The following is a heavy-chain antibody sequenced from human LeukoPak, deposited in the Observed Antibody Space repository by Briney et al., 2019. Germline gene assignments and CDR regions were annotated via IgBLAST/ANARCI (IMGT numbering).Heavy chain of an antibody. V-gene: IGHV3-53*01. CDR3: ARGLPGFWSGLRFDP. D-gene: IGHD3-3*01. CDR1: VFTFTSDA. J-gene: IGHJ5*02. Sequence: GGSLRLSCVASVFTFTSDAMNWVRQAPWKGLEWVSVIYSGGSTYYADSVKGRFTISRDNSKNTLYLQMNSLRAEDTAVYYCARGLPGFWSGLRFDPWGQGTLVTVSS. CDR2: IYSGGST.